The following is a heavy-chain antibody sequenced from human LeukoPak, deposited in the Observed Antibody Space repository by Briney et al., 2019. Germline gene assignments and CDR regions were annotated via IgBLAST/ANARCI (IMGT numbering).Heavy chain of an antibody. CDR3: ARDRYGYDSSFDY. D-gene: IGHD5-12*01. CDR1: GGSISSSNW. J-gene: IGHJ4*02. Sequence: SETLSLTCAVSGGSISSSNWWSWVRQPPGKGLEWIREIYHSGSTNHNPSLKSRVTISVDKSKNQFSLKLSSVTAADTAVYYCARDRYGYDSSFDYWGQGTLVTVSS. CDR2: IYHSGST. V-gene: IGHV4-4*02.